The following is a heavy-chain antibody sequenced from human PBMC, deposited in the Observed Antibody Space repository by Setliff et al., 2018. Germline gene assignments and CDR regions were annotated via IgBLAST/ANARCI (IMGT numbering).Heavy chain of an antibody. CDR3: ARDGGEY. Sequence: GGSLSLSCAASGFTFSRYWMSWVRQAPGKGLEWVANIKQDGSEKYYVDSVKGRFTISRGNAKNSLYLQMNSLRAEDTAVYYCARDGGEYWGQGTLVTVSS. CDR1: GFTFSRYW. D-gene: IGHD3-16*01. J-gene: IGHJ4*02. V-gene: IGHV3-7*01. CDR2: IKQDGSEK.